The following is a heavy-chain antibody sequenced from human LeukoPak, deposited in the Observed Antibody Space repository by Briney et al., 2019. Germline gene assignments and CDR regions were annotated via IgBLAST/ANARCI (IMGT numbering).Heavy chain of an antibody. D-gene: IGHD1-1*01. CDR3: AKERETYNDY. CDR1: GFTFSNYW. J-gene: IGHJ4*02. V-gene: IGHV3-7*01. Sequence: GGSLRLSCAASGFTFSNYWMTWVRQAPGKGLEWVANIKRDGSEKYYVDSVKGRFTISRDNAKNSLYLQMHSLRAEDTAVYFCAKERETYNDYWGQGTLVTVSS. CDR2: IKRDGSEK.